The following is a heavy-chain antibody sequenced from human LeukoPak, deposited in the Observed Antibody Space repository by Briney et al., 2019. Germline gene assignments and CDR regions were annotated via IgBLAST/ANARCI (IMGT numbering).Heavy chain of an antibody. CDR1: GGSISSSSYY. V-gene: IGHV4-39*07. CDR3: ARYSSGYYYYRTPAFDY. J-gene: IGHJ4*02. CDR2: INHSGST. Sequence: SETLSLTCTVSGGSISSSSYYWGWIRQPPGKGLEWIGEINHSGSTNYNPSLKSRVTISVDTSKNQFSLKLSSVTAADTAVYYCARYSSGYYYYRTPAFDYWGQGTLVTVSS. D-gene: IGHD3-22*01.